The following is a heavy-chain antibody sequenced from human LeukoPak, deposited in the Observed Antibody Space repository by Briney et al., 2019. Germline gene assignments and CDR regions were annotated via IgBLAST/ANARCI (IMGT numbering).Heavy chain of an antibody. CDR2: MNTNSGNT. J-gene: IGHJ6*02. CDR1: GYTFTSYD. Sequence: ASVKVSCKASGYTFTSYDINWVRQATGQGLEWMGWMNTNSGNTGYAQKFQGRVTMTRNTSISTAYMELSSLRSEDTAVYYCARGRRYYDSSGYPSLYYYYGMDVWGQGTTVTVSS. CDR3: ARGRRYYDSSGYPSLYYYYGMDV. V-gene: IGHV1-8*01. D-gene: IGHD3-22*01.